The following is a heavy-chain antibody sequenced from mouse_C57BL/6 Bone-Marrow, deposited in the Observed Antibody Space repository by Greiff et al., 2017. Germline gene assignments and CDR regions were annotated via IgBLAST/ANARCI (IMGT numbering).Heavy chain of an antibody. V-gene: IGHV1-5*01. D-gene: IGHD2-1*01. J-gene: IGHJ4*01. CDR2: IYPGNSDT. Sequence: VQLQQSGTVLARPGASVKMSCKTSGYTFTSYWMHWVKQRPGQGLEWIGAIYPGNSDTRYNQKFKGKAKLTAATSASTAYMELSSLTNEDSAVYYCTREINYGNPYYYAMDYWGQGTSVTVSA. CDR1: GYTFTSYW. CDR3: TREINYGNPYYYAMDY.